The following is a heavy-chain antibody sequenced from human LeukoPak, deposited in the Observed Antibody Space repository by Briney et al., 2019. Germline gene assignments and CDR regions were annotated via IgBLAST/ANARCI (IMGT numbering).Heavy chain of an antibody. D-gene: IGHD3-22*01. Sequence: AASVKVSCKASGYTFTSYDINWVRQATGQGLEWMGGIIPIFGTANYAQKFQGRVTITADESTSTAYMELSSLRSEDTAVYYCARDSGPYYYDSSGYRYFDYWGQGTLVTVSS. CDR2: IIPIFGTA. J-gene: IGHJ4*02. V-gene: IGHV1-69*13. CDR3: ARDSGPYYYDSSGYRYFDY. CDR1: GYTFTSYD.